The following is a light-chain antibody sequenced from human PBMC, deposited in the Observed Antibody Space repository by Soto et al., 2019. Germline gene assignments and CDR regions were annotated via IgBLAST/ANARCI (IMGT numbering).Light chain of an antibody. V-gene: IGLV2-14*01. J-gene: IGLJ1*01. CDR3: SSYRSSSTVYV. Sequence: QSVLTQPASVSGSPGQSITISCTGTSSDVGGYNYVSWYQQHPGEAPKLLIYDVSNRPSGVSNRFSGSKSGNTASLTISGLQAEDEADYYCSSYRSSSTVYVFGTGTGPPS. CDR2: DVS. CDR1: SSDVGGYNY.